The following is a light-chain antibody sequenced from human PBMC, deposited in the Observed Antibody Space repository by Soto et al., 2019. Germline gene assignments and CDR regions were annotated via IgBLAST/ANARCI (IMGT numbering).Light chain of an antibody. V-gene: IGKV1D-16*01. CDR1: QGINSR. CDR2: AAS. J-gene: IGKJ4*01. Sequence: DIQMTQSPSSLSASVGDRVTITCRASQGINSRLGWYQQKPGKVRKSLIYAASNLQSGVPSRFSASGSGTDFTLTTNNLQPEDFATYYCQQYDTYPLTFGGGTRVEIK. CDR3: QQYDTYPLT.